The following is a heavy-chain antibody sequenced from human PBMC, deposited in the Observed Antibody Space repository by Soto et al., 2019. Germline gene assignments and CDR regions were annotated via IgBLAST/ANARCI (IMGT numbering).Heavy chain of an antibody. CDR3: AKDCSGGSCYYYGMDV. D-gene: IGHD2-15*01. Sequence: EVQLLESGGGLVQPGGSLRLSCAASGFTFSSYAMSWVRQAPGKGLEWVSAISGSGGSTYYADSVKGRFTISRDNSKNTLYLQMNSLRAEDTAVYYCAKDCSGGSCYYYGMDVWGQGTTVTVSS. V-gene: IGHV3-23*01. CDR1: GFTFSSYA. CDR2: ISGSGGST. J-gene: IGHJ6*02.